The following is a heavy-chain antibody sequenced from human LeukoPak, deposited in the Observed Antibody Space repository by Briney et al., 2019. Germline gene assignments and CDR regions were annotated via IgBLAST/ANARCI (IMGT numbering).Heavy chain of an antibody. CDR1: GYDFTSVG. V-gene: IGHV1-18*01. CDR2: ISPYNGNT. D-gene: IGHD6-19*01. CDR3: ARAGPGSGWYFDY. J-gene: IGHJ4*02. Sequence: ASVKVSCKASGYDFTSVGITWVRRAPGQGLEWMGWISPYNGNTRYAQKFQGRVAMTTDTSTTTAYMELRGLRFNDTAVYYCARAGPGSGWYFDYWGQGTLVTVSS.